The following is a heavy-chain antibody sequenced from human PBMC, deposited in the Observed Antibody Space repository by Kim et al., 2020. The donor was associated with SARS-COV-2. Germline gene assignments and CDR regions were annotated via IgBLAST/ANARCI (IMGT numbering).Heavy chain of an antibody. CDR2: ISYDGNNK. CDR1: GLTFSHYA. Sequence: GGSLRLSCAASGLTFSHYAMHWVRQAPGKGLEWMAVISYDGNNKYYADSVKGRFSSSRDTSKITLYLQMSSLRPEDTAVYYCAKGAQEFETYSYYARDVWGQGTRVAVSS. CDR3: AKGAQEFETYSYYARDV. D-gene: IGHD3-10*01. J-gene: IGHJ6*02. V-gene: IGHV3-30*18.